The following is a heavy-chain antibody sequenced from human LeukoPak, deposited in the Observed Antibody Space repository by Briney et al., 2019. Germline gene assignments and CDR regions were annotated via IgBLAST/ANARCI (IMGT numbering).Heavy chain of an antibody. CDR3: AKSYSGYGNFDY. J-gene: IGHJ4*02. CDR2: INWNGGST. CDR1: GFTFDDYG. Sequence: GGSLRLSCAASGFTFDDYGMSWVRQAPGKGLEWVSGINWNGGSTGYADSVKGRFTISRDNAKNSLYLQMNSLRAEDTAVYYCAKSYSGYGNFDYWGQGTLVTVSS. D-gene: IGHD5-12*01. V-gene: IGHV3-20*04.